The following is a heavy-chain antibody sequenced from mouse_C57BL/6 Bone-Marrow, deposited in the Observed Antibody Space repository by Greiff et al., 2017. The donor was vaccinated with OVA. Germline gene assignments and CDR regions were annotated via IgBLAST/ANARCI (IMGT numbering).Heavy chain of an antibody. CDR2: ISDGGSYT. Sequence: EVHLVESGGGLVKPGGSLKLSCAASGFTFSSYAMSWVRQTPEKRLEWVATISDGGSYTYYPDNVKGRFTISRDNAKNNLYLQMSHLKSEDTAMYDCARGNYGPWFAYWGQGTLVTVSA. V-gene: IGHV5-4*01. J-gene: IGHJ3*01. D-gene: IGHD1-1*01. CDR1: GFTFSSYA. CDR3: ARGNYGPWFAY.